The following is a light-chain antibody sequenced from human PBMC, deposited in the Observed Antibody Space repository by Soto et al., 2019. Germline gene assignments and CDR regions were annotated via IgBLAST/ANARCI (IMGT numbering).Light chain of an antibody. CDR1: QSVSSY. V-gene: IGKV3-11*01. Sequence: PGERATLSCRANQSVSSYLAWYQQKPGQAPRLLIFDASNRATGIPARFSGRGSGTDFTLTINSLQPDDFATYYCQQYHSYPYTFGLGTKLEIK. CDR3: QQYHSYPYT. CDR2: DAS. J-gene: IGKJ2*01.